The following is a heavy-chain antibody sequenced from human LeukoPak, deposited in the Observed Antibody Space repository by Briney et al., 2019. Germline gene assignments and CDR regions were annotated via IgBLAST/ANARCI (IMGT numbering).Heavy chain of an antibody. V-gene: IGHV3-30*18. J-gene: IGHJ2*01. Sequence: GRSLRLSCAASGFTFSSYGMHWVRQAPGKGLEWVAVISYDGSNKYYADSVKGRFTISRDNSKNTLYLQMNSLRAEDTAVYYCAKGTYYYGSTESTGSWYFDLWGRGTLVTVSS. D-gene: IGHD3-10*01. CDR3: AKGTYYYGSTESTGSWYFDL. CDR2: ISYDGSNK. CDR1: GFTFSSYG.